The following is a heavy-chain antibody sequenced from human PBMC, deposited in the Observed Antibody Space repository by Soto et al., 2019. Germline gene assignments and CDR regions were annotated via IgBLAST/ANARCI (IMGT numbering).Heavy chain of an antibody. V-gene: IGHV3-30*09. Sequence: WSLRLSCAASGFTFSTYAMYWVLHSPGKGLEWVALISHEGSNKYYADSVKGRFAISRDNSNDTLYLQMNSLSAEDTAVYYCACPTIFGVLIMPLFDSWGQGTLVTVSS. CDR3: ACPTIFGVLIMPLFDS. D-gene: IGHD3-3*01. CDR2: ISHEGSNK. CDR1: GFTFSTYA. J-gene: IGHJ4*02.